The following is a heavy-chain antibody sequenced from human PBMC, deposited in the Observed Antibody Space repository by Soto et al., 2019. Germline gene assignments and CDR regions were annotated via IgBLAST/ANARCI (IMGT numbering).Heavy chain of an antibody. CDR1: GYTFTSYG. Sequence: QVQLVQSGAEVKNPGASVKVSCKTSGYTFTSYGIGWARQVPGQGLEWMGWINTYNGNTNYAQNLQGRVTLTTDTSTSTAYMELRSLRSNDTAIYYCAMVDVYVTPSPQDVWGQGTTVTVSS. J-gene: IGHJ6*02. V-gene: IGHV1-18*01. CDR2: INTYNGNT. D-gene: IGHD3-16*01. CDR3: AMVDVYVTPSPQDV.